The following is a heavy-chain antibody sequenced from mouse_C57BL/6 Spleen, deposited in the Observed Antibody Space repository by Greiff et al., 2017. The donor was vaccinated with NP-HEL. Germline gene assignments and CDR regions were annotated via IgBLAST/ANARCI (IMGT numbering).Heavy chain of an antibody. CDR3: ARGDYDEAMDY. Sequence: QVQLQQPGAELVMPGASVKLSCKASGYTFTSYWMHWVKQRPGQGLEWIGEIDPSDSYTNYNQKFKGKSTLTVDKSSSTAYMKLSSLTSEDSAVYYCARGDYDEAMDYWGQGTSVTVSS. CDR1: GYTFTSYW. CDR2: IDPSDSYT. V-gene: IGHV1-69*01. D-gene: IGHD2-4*01. J-gene: IGHJ4*01.